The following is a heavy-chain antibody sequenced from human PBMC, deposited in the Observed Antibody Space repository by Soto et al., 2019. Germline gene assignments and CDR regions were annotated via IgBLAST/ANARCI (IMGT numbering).Heavy chain of an antibody. V-gene: IGHV4-34*01. CDR2: INHSGST. D-gene: IGHD6-13*01. Sequence: QVQLQQWGAGLLKPSETLSLTCAVYGGSFSGYYWSWIRQPPGKGLEWIGEINHSGSTNYNPSLNSRVTISVDTSKNQFSLKLSSVTAADTAVYYCARVSAAGSVGTPDYWGQGTLVTVSS. CDR3: ARVSAAGSVGTPDY. J-gene: IGHJ4*02. CDR1: GGSFSGYY.